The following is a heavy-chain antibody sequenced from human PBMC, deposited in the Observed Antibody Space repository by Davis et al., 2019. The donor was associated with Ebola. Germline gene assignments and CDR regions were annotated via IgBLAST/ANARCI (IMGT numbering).Heavy chain of an antibody. CDR3: ARDNPWLLLPRGVYYYYGMDV. Sequence: ASVKVSCKASGYTFTGYYMHWVRQAPGQGLEWMGWISAYNGNTNYAQKLQGRVTMTTDTSTSTAYMELRSLRSDDTAVYYCARDNPWLLLPRGVYYYYGMDVWGQGTTVTVSS. CDR2: ISAYNGNT. J-gene: IGHJ6*02. CDR1: GYTFTGYY. D-gene: IGHD3-9*01. V-gene: IGHV1-18*04.